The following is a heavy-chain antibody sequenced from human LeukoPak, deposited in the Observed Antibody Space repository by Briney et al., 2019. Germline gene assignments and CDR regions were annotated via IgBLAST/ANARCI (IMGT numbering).Heavy chain of an antibody. D-gene: IGHD4-11*01. CDR2: INHSGST. CDR3: ASGGKLQQPIDY. Sequence: SGTLSLTCAVYGGSFSGYYWSWIRQPPGKGLEWIGEINHSGSTNYNPSLKGRVTISVDTSKNQFSLKLSSVTAADTAVYYCASGGKLQQPIDYWGQGTLVTVSS. V-gene: IGHV4-34*01. CDR1: GGSFSGYY. J-gene: IGHJ4*02.